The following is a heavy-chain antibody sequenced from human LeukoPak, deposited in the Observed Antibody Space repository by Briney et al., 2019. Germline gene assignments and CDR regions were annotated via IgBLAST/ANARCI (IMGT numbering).Heavy chain of an antibody. CDR2: INPNSGGT. J-gene: IGHJ4*02. D-gene: IGHD5-18*01. Sequence: EASVKVSCKASGYTFTGYYMHWVRQAPGQGLEWMGRINPNSGGTNYAQKFQGRVTMTRDTSNSTAYMELSRLRSDDTAVYYCARAFRGYSYGHFDYWGQGTLVTVSS. V-gene: IGHV1-2*06. CDR1: GYTFTGYY. CDR3: ARAFRGYSYGHFDY.